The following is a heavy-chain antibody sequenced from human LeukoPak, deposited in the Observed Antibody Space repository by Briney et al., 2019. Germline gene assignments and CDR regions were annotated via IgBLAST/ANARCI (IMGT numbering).Heavy chain of an antibody. D-gene: IGHD5-12*01. V-gene: IGHV3-74*01. CDR1: GFTLSDYW. CDR3: ARAPQIGCSGFDKNY. CDR2: INSDGSRI. Sequence: PGGSLRLSCAASGFTLSDYWMHWVRQAPGKGLVWVSRINSDGSRIIYADSVKGRFTISRDNAKNTVYLQMNSLRADDTAVYFCARAPQIGCSGFDKNYWGQGTLVTVSS. J-gene: IGHJ4*02.